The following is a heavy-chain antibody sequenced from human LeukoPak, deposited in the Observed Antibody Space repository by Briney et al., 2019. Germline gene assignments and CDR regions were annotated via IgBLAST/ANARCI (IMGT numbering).Heavy chain of an antibody. CDR3: ARDSAAAGTDY. Sequence: GGSLRLSCAAPGFTFSSYWMSWIRQAPGKGLEWVSYISSSGSTIYYADSVKGRFTISRDNAKNSLYLQMNSLRAEDTAVYYCARDSAAAGTDYWGQGTLVTVSS. J-gene: IGHJ4*02. CDR2: ISSSGSTI. D-gene: IGHD6-13*01. CDR1: GFTFSSYW. V-gene: IGHV3-11*01.